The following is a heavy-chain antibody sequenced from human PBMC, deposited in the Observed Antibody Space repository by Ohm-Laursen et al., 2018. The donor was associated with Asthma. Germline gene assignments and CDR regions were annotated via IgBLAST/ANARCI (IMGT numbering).Heavy chain of an antibody. CDR3: ARPHYYDSSGYVY. Sequence: SLRLSCTASGFTFSSYAMGWVRQAPGKGLEWVSAISGSGGSTYYADSVKGRFTISRDNSKNTLYLQMNSLRAEDTAVYYCARPHYYDSSGYVYWGQGTLVTVSS. CDR2: ISGSGGST. CDR1: GFTFSSYA. V-gene: IGHV3-23*01. J-gene: IGHJ4*02. D-gene: IGHD3-22*01.